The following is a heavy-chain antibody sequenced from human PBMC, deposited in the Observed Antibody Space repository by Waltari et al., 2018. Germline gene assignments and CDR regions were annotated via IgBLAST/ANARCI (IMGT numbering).Heavy chain of an antibody. CDR2: SAYGGRGK. J-gene: IGHJ4*02. CDR3: TKGRRRNVAQTAGLPPHYFDN. V-gene: IGHV3-30*02. D-gene: IGHD3-10*01. Sequence: QVQLLETGGGVVQPGGSLRLACVASGFTFNLYGMHWVRQAPGQGLEGVAFSAYGGRGKVYGDSGRCRCTISRDNATTTVSLQMDSLTPRDTALYYCTKGRRRNVAQTAGLPPHYFDNWGRGTRVSVSS. CDR1: GFTFNLYG.